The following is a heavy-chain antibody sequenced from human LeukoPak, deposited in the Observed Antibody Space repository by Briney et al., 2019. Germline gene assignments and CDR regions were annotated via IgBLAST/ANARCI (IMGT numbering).Heavy chain of an antibody. CDR3: ASSYGSGSYFPPQFDY. CDR2: ISYDGSNK. D-gene: IGHD3-10*01. CDR1: GFTFSSYA. Sequence: GGSLRLSCAASGFTFSSYAMHWVRQAPGKGLEWVAVISYDGSNKYYADSVKGRFTISRDNSKNTLYLQMNSLRAEDTAVYYCASSYGSGSYFPPQFDYWGQGTLVTVSS. V-gene: IGHV3-30-3*01. J-gene: IGHJ4*02.